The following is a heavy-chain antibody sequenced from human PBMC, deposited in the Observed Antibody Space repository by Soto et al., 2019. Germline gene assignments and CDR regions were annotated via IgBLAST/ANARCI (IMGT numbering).Heavy chain of an antibody. CDR3: ARDRRNCSGGSCYGYYYFDY. V-gene: IGHV1-69*01. Sequence: QVQLVQSGAEVQKPGSSVKVSCKASGGTFSSYAISWVRQAPGQGLEWMGGIIPIFGTANYAQKFQGRVTITADESTSTAYMELSSLRSEDTAVYYCARDRRNCSGGSCYGYYYFDYWGQGTLVTVSS. D-gene: IGHD2-15*01. J-gene: IGHJ4*02. CDR1: GGTFSSYA. CDR2: IIPIFGTA.